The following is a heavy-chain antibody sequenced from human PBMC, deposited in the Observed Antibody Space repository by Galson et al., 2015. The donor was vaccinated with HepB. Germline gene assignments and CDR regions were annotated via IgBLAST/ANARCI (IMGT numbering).Heavy chain of an antibody. Sequence: SVKVSCKASGYTFTGYDINWVRQATGQGLEWMGWMNPNSGNTGYAQKFQGRVTMTRNTSISTAYMELSSLRSEDTAVYYCSSPCAAAICRYYYYVTDVWGQGTTVTVSS. CDR2: MNPNSGNT. D-gene: IGHD5-24*01. CDR3: SSPCAAAICRYYYYVTDV. CDR1: GYTFTGYD. J-gene: IGHJ6*02. V-gene: IGHV1-8*01.